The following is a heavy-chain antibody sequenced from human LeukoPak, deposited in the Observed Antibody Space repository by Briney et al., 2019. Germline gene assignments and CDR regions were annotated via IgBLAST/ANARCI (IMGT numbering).Heavy chain of an antibody. CDR3: ARLVTTYFDY. CDR2: ITAYNGNT. V-gene: IGHV1-18*04. Sequence: EASVKVSCKASGYTFISYGFSWVRQAPGQGLEWMGWITAYNGNTNYAQKLQGRVTMTTDTSTSTAYMELRSLRFDDTAVYYCARLVTTYFDYWGQGTLVTVSS. J-gene: IGHJ4*02. CDR1: GYTFISYG. D-gene: IGHD4-17*01.